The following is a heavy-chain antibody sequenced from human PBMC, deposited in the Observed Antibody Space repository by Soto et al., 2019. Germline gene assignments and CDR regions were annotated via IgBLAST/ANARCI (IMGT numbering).Heavy chain of an antibody. V-gene: IGHV4-4*07. CDR3: ARDYGSNWYSDL. D-gene: IGHD4-4*01. J-gene: IGHJ4*02. CDR2: LYPSGST. CDR1: GGSISNYY. Sequence: SETLSLTCTVSGGSISNYYWSWIRQPAGKGLEWIGRLYPSGSTNYNPSLKSRVTMSVDTSKNQFSLRLSSVTAADTAVYYCARDYGSNWYSDLWGQGTLVTVSS.